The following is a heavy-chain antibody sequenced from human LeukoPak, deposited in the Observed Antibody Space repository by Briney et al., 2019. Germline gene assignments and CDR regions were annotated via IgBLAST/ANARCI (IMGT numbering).Heavy chain of an antibody. D-gene: IGHD4-11*01. Sequence: GGSLRLSCAASGFTFSDYYMSWIRQAPGKGLEWVSYISSSGSTIYYADSVKGRFTISRDNAKNSLYLQMNSLRAEDTAVYYCARDAPMTTVTYYYYMDVWGKGPRSPSP. CDR1: GFTFSDYY. J-gene: IGHJ6*03. CDR2: ISSSGSTI. V-gene: IGHV3-11*04. CDR3: ARDAPMTTVTYYYYMDV.